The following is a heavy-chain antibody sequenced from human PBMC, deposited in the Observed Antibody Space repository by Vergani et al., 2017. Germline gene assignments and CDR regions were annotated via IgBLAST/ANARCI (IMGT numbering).Heavy chain of an antibody. CDR2: IYYSGST. CDR1: GGSISSGDYY. Sequence: QVQLQESGPGLVTPSQTLSLTCTVSGGSISSGDYYWSWIRQPPGKGLEWIGYIYYSGSTFYNPSLKSRVTISVDTSKNQFSLKLSSVTAADTAVYYCARGSSYYDSSGYYYGYWGQGTLVTVSS. D-gene: IGHD3-22*01. J-gene: IGHJ4*02. V-gene: IGHV4-30-4*01. CDR3: ARGSSYYDSSGYYYGY.